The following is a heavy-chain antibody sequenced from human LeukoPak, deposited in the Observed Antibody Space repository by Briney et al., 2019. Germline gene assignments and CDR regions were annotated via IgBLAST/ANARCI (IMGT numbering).Heavy chain of an antibody. Sequence: PSETLSLTCAAYGGTFSGYYWSWIRQPPGKGLEWIGEINHSGSTNYNPSLKSRVTISVDTSKNQFSLKLSSVTAADTAVYYCARVRDYYGSGSGWFDPCGQGTLVTVSS. CDR2: INHSGST. CDR1: GGTFSGYY. J-gene: IGHJ5*02. V-gene: IGHV4-34*01. D-gene: IGHD3-10*01. CDR3: ARVRDYYGSGSGWFDP.